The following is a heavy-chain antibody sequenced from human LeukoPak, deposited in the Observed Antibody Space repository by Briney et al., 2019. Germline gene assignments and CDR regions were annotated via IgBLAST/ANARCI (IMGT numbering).Heavy chain of an antibody. CDR1: GGSLSSSSAY. V-gene: IGHV4-39*01. CDR3: VSPRGFSYGYFDY. J-gene: IGHJ4*02. Sequence: SETLSLTCTVSGGSLSSSSAYWGWIRQPPGKGLEWIGSIYYSKSTYYNPSLKSRVTISADTSKNQFSLTLGSVSATDTAGYYCVSPRGFSYGYFDYWGQGTLVTVSS. D-gene: IGHD5-18*01. CDR2: IYYSKST.